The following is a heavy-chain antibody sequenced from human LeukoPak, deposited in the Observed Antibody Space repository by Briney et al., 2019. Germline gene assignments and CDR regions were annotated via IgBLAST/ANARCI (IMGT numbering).Heavy chain of an antibody. CDR3: AREYYDFWSGYDRNPDYYGMDV. J-gene: IGHJ6*02. CDR2: INHSGST. CDR1: GGSFSGYY. Sequence: PSETLSLTCAVYGGSFSGYYWSWIRQPPGKGLEWIGGINHSGSTNYNPSLKSRVTISVDTSKNQFSLKLSSVTAADTAVYYCAREYYDFWSGYDRNPDYYGMDVWGQGTTVTVSS. V-gene: IGHV4-34*01. D-gene: IGHD3-3*01.